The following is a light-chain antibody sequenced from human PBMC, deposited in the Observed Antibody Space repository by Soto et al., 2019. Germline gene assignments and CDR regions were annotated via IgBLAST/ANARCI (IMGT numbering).Light chain of an antibody. Sequence: EIVMTHSPATLSVSPCERAALSWRASQSVSSNLAWYQQKPGQAPRLLIYGASTRATGIPARFSGSGSGTEFTLTISSLQSEDFAVYYCQQYNNWLRTFGQGTKVDIK. CDR3: QQYNNWLRT. J-gene: IGKJ1*01. CDR1: QSVSSN. CDR2: GAS. V-gene: IGKV3-15*01.